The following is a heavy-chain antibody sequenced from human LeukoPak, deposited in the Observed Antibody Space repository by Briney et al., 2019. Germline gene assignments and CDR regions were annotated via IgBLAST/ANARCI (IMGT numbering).Heavy chain of an antibody. V-gene: IGHV4-59*08. CDR3: ARHRVDIDRIAAADY. CDR2: IYYSGST. CDR1: GGSISSYY. Sequence: SETLSLTCTVSGGSISSYYWSWIRQPPGKGLEWIGYIYYSGSTNYNPSLRSRVTISVDTSKNQFSLKLSSVTAADTAVYYCARHRVDIDRIAAADYWGQGTLVTVSS. J-gene: IGHJ4*02. D-gene: IGHD6-13*01.